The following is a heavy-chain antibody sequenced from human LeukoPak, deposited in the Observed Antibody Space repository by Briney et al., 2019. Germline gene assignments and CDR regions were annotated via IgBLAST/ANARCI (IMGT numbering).Heavy chain of an antibody. CDR2: ISGSGGST. V-gene: IGHV3-23*01. CDR3: AKAPYSSGWYAFDY. CDR1: GFTFRSYA. J-gene: IGHJ4*02. Sequence: GSLRLSCAASGFTFRSYAMSWVRPAPGKGLEGVSAISGSGGSTYYADSVKGRFTISRDNSKNTLYLQMNSLRAEDTAVYYCAKAPYSSGWYAFDYWGRGTLVTVSS. D-gene: IGHD6-19*01.